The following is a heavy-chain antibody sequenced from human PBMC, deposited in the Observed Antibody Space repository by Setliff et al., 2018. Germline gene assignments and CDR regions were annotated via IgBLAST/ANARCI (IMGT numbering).Heavy chain of an antibody. Sequence: GGSLRLSCAVSGFTFTNYALHWVRQATGKGLEWVSAIGGGGDIYYLDSVKGRFTISRDNSKNAVYLQMNSLRAEDTAEYYCARGVVVVVAATSNYFDPWGQGTLVTVSS. CDR2: IGGGGDI. J-gene: IGHJ5*02. V-gene: IGHV3-13*01. D-gene: IGHD2-15*01. CDR3: ARGVVVVVAATSNYFDP. CDR1: GFTFTNYA.